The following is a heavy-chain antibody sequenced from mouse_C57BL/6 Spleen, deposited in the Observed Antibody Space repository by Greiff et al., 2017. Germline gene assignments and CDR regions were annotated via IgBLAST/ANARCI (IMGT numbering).Heavy chain of an antibody. J-gene: IGHJ2*01. D-gene: IGHD2-5*01. CDR1: GYTFTSYW. Sequence: QVQLKQSGAELVMPGASVKLSCKASGYTFTSYWMHWVKQRPGQGLEWIGEIDPSDSYTNYNQKFKGKSTLTVDKSSSTAYMQLSSLTSEDSAVYYCARGGYSNYGDYWGQGTTLTVSS. V-gene: IGHV1-69*01. CDR2: IDPSDSYT. CDR3: ARGGYSNYGDY.